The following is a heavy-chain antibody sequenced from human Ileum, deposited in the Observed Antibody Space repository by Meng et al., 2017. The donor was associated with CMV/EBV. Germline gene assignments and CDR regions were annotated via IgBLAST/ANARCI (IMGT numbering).Heavy chain of an antibody. CDR3: AREGLQLWLKIYYYYYGMDV. CDR1: GFTFSSYW. Sequence: GGSLRLSCAVSGFTFSSYWMSWVRQAPGKGLEWVANIKQDGSEKYYVDSVKGRFTISRDNAKNSLYLQMNSLRAEDTAVYYCAREGLQLWLKIYYYYYGMDVWGQGTMVTVSS. CDR2: IKQDGSEK. V-gene: IGHV3-7*01. D-gene: IGHD5-18*01. J-gene: IGHJ6*02.